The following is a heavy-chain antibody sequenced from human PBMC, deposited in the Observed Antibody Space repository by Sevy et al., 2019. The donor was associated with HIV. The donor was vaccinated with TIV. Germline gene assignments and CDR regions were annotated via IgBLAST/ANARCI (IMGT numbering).Heavy chain of an antibody. Sequence: GGSLRLSCAASGFTFSDYCVNWVRQAPGKGLEWVSSISDSSFYIYYADSVKGRFTISRDNAKNSLYLQMNGLRAEDTAVYYCARATGTEALDAFDIWGQGTMVTVSS. V-gene: IGHV3-21*01. CDR1: GFTFSDYC. J-gene: IGHJ3*02. D-gene: IGHD1-1*01. CDR3: ARATGTEALDAFDI. CDR2: ISDSSFYI.